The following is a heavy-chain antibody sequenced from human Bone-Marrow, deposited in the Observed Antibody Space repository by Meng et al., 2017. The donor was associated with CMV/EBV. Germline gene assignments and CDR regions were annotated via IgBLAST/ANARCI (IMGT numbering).Heavy chain of an antibody. V-gene: IGHV3-21*01. J-gene: IGHJ4*01. CDR1: GFTFSSYS. CDR3: ATDPGTTMG. Sequence: GGSLRLSCAASGFTFSSYSMNWVRQAPGKGLEWVSSISDSGSHIYYADSVKGRFTSSRDNAKSALYLQINSLRAEDTAIYYCATDPGTTMGWGHGTMVTVSS. CDR2: ISDSGSHI. D-gene: IGHD1-1*01.